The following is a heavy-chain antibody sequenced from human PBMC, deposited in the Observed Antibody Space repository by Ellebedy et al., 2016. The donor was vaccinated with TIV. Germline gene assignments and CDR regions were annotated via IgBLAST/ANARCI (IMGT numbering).Heavy chain of an antibody. CDR1: GYTFTSYW. CDR3: ARGYDILTGYTPDYSYGMDV. CDR2: IDPSDSYT. D-gene: IGHD3-9*01. Sequence: KVSXXASGYTFTSYWISWVRQMPGKGLEWMGRIDPSDSYTNYSPSFQGHVTISADKSISTAYLQWSSLKASDTAMYYCARGYDILTGYTPDYSYGMDVWGQGTTVTVSS. J-gene: IGHJ6*02. V-gene: IGHV5-10-1*01.